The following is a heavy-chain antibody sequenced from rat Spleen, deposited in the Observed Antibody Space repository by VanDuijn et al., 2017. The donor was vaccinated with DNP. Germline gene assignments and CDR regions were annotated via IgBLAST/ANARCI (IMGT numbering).Heavy chain of an antibody. CDR1: GFTFSDYY. V-gene: IGHV5-20*01. J-gene: IGHJ4*01. Sequence: EVQLVASGGGLVEPGRSLKLSCAASGFTFSDYYMAWVRQAPRKGLEWVASISYDGVSIHYRDSVKGRFTIPRDNAKSSLYLQMDSLRSEDTATYYCARLILRVWGAMDAWGQGTSVTVSS. D-gene: IGHD1-7*01. CDR2: ISYDGVSI. CDR3: ARLILRVWGAMDA.